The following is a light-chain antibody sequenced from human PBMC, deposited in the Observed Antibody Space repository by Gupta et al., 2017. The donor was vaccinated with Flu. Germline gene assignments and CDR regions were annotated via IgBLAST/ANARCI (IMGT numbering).Light chain of an antibody. CDR3: ATWDDSRSGWV. CDR2: RNN. CDR1: NSKIGINF. Sequence: RVTISCSGTNSKIGINFVYWYQQFPGPAPNLLIYRNNQRPSGVPDRLSGSKSGTSGSLTISGLRAEDEADYYCATWDDSRSGWVFGGGTKLTVL. J-gene: IGLJ3*02. V-gene: IGLV1-47*01.